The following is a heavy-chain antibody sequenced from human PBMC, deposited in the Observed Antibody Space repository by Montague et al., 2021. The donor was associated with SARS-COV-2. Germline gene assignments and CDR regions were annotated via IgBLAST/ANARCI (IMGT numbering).Heavy chain of an antibody. CDR3: AREFRTDGYGGQYWYFDL. CDR2: IYHSGST. CDR1: GGSVSSSHW. Sequence: SETLSLTCAVSGGSVSSSHWWSWVRQPPGKGLEWIGEIYHSGSTNYNPSLKSRVTISIDKSKSQFSLKLSSVSAADTVVYYCAREFRTDGYGGQYWYFDLWGRGTLVTVSS. J-gene: IGHJ2*01. V-gene: IGHV4-4*02. D-gene: IGHD3-10*01.